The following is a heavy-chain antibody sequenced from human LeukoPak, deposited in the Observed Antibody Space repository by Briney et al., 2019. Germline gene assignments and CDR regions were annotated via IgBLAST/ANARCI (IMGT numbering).Heavy chain of an antibody. Sequence: GGSLRLSCAASGFTFRSYAMSWVRQAPGKGLEWVSTLSGSGDSTYYADSVKGRFTISRDNSKNTLYLQMNSLRAEDTAVYYCARDGMIVVVSYFDYWGQGTLVTVSS. CDR3: ARDGMIVVVSYFDY. D-gene: IGHD3-22*01. J-gene: IGHJ4*02. CDR2: LSGSGDST. V-gene: IGHV3-23*01. CDR1: GFTFRSYA.